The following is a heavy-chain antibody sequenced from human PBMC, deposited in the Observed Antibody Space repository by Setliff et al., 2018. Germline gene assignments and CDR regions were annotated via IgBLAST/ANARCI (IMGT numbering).Heavy chain of an antibody. J-gene: IGHJ4*01. Sequence: SETLSLTCTVSDDSFTSSRYYWGWIRQAPGSGLEWIGSISYSGTPYYNASVESRVTISIDTSRNQFSLELRSVTVADTATYYCVRPGGTTVVARHFDYWGTGILVTVSS. D-gene: IGHD2-15*01. CDR2: ISYSGTP. CDR3: VRPGGTTVVARHFDY. CDR1: DDSFTSSRYY. V-gene: IGHV4-39*01.